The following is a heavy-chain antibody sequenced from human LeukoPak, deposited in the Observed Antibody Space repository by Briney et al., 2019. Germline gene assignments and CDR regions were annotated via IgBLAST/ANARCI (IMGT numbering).Heavy chain of an antibody. Sequence: GGSLRLSCSASGFTFSTYTMSWIRQAPGKGLEWASCIGSSVSSSTTYIYYADSVKGRFTSSRDNAKNSLYLQMNSLRAEHTAVYYCARDVTGTTSAYNWIDPWGQGVLVTVSS. CDR3: ARDVTGTTSAYNWIDP. V-gene: IGHV3-21*01. CDR2: IGSSVSSSTTYI. CDR1: GFTFSTYT. J-gene: IGHJ5*02. D-gene: IGHD1-1*01.